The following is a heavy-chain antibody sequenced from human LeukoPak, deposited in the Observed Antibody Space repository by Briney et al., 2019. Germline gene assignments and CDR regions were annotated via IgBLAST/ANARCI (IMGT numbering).Heavy chain of an antibody. V-gene: IGHV3-7*01. D-gene: IGHD3-3*01. CDR3: ARNAASLEWLLNSRFELDY. Sequence: GGSLRLSCVASGFTFNNYWLSWVRQAPEKGLEWVANIKQDGSEKYYVDSVKGRFTISRDNAKDSLYLQMNSLRAEDTAVYYCARNAASLEWLLNSRFELDYWGQGTLVTVSS. CDR1: GFTFNNYW. J-gene: IGHJ4*02. CDR2: IKQDGSEK.